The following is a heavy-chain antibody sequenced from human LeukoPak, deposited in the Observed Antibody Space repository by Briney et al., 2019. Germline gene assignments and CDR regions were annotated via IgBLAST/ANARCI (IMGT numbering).Heavy chain of an antibody. CDR2: INHSGST. V-gene: IGHV4-34*01. CDR3: ARQTGSGLFILP. Sequence: SETLSLTCAVYGGSFSGYYWSWIRQPPGKGLEWIGEINHSGSTNYNPSLKSRVIMSVDTSKNQFSLQLTSVTAADTAVYYCARQTGSGLFILPGGQGTLVTVSS. J-gene: IGHJ4*02. CDR1: GGSFSGYY. D-gene: IGHD3/OR15-3a*01.